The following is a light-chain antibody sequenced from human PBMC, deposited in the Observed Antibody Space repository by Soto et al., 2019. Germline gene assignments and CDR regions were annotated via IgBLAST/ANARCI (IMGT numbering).Light chain of an antibody. CDR1: SSDVGGYDY. CDR3: TSYTSSGTWM. V-gene: IGLV2-14*01. Sequence: QSALTQPASVSGSPGQSITISCTGTSSDVGGYDYVSWYQHHPGKAPKVLIYEVNNRPSGVSNRFSGSKSGNTASLTISGLQADDEADYYCTSYTSSGTWMFGGGTKLTVL. J-gene: IGLJ3*02. CDR2: EVN.